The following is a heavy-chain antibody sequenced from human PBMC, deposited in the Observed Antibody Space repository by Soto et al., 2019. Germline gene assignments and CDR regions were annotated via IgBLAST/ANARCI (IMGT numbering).Heavy chain of an antibody. CDR1: GGSISSSNW. Sequence: PSETLSLTCAVSGGSISSSNWWSWVRQPPGKGLEWIGEIYHSGTTIYNPSLQSRVTISVDTSKNQFSLELSSVTAADTAVYYCASRTGRNYYGMDVWGQGTTVTVSS. J-gene: IGHJ6*02. CDR2: IYHSGTT. CDR3: ASRTGRNYYGMDV. V-gene: IGHV4-4*02. D-gene: IGHD7-27*01.